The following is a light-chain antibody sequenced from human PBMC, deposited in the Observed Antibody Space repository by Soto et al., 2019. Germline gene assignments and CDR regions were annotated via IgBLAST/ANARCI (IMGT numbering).Light chain of an antibody. V-gene: IGKV1-27*01. J-gene: IGKJ3*01. CDR3: QKYNSAPRT. Sequence: DIQMTQSPSSLSASVGDRVTITCRASQGISNYLAWYQQKPGKVPKLLIYAASTLQSGVPSRFSGSGSGTYLTLTISSLQTEDVATYDCQKYNSAPRTFGTGTKVYIK. CDR2: AAS. CDR1: QGISNY.